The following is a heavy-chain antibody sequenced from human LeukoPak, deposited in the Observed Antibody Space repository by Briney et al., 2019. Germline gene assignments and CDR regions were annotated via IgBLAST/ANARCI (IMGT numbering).Heavy chain of an antibody. D-gene: IGHD3-10*01. CDR1: GFTFSNYW. J-gene: IGHJ4*02. CDR2: INQDGSEM. V-gene: IGHV3-7*03. CDR3: ARAGWIITSGIDY. Sequence: GGSLRLSCAASGFTFSNYWMSWVRQAPGKGLEWLANINQDGSEMYYVDSVKGRFTISRDNGKNSLYLQINSLRADDTAVYYCARAGWIITSGIDYWGQGALVTVSS.